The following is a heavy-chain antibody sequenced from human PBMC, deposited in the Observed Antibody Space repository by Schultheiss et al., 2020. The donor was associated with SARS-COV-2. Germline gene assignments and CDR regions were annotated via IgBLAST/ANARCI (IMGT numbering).Heavy chain of an antibody. J-gene: IGHJ4*02. CDR1: GFTFSSYG. Sequence: GESLKISCAASGFTFSSYGMHWVRQAPGKGLEWVAVIWYDGSNKYYADSVKGRFTISRDNSKNTLYLQMNSLRAEDTAVYYCAGAEGVVVPAATDYWGQGTLVTVSS. CDR3: AGAEGVVVPAATDY. CDR2: IWYDGSNK. V-gene: IGHV3-30*02. D-gene: IGHD2-2*01.